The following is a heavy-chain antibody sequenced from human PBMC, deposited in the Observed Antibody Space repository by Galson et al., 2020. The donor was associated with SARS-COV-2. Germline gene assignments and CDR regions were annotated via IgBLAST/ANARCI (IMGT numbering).Heavy chain of an antibody. D-gene: IGHD3-3*01. CDR1: GFTFSSYW. J-gene: IGHJ6*02. Sequence: GGSLRLSCAASGFTFSSYWMHWVRQAPGKGLVWVSRSDGSSTSYADSVKGRFNISRDNAKNTLYLQMNSLRAEDTAVYYCARDPTSYYDFWSGYSYHYGMDVWGQGTTVTVSS. V-gene: IGHV3-74*01. CDR2: SDGSST. CDR3: ARDPTSYYDFWSGYSYHYGMDV.